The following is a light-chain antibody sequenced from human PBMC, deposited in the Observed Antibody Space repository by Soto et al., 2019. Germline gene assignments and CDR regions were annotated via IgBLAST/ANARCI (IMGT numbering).Light chain of an antibody. CDR2: GAS. J-gene: IGKJ1*01. CDR3: QQYNNWPRGT. CDR1: QSVSSN. V-gene: IGKV3-15*01. Sequence: EIVMTQSPATLSVSPGERATLSCRASQSVSSNLAWYQHKPGQAPRLLIYGASTRATGIPARFSGSGSGTEFTLTISSLQYEDFAVYYCQQYNNWPRGTFGQGTKVEIK.